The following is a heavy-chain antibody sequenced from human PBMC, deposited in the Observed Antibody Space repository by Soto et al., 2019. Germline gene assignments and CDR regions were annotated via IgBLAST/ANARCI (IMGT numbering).Heavy chain of an antibody. J-gene: IGHJ4*02. D-gene: IGHD2-8*01. CDR1: GYTFTSYA. CDR3: AGKFERCGTNGVCYRYLDY. V-gene: IGHV1-3*01. CDR2: INAGNGNT. Sequence: ASVKVSCKASGYTFTSYAMHWVRHAPGQRLEWMGWINAGNGNTKYSQKFQGRVTITRDTPASIAFMVLRSVRSEDTSVYFCAGKFERCGTNGVCYRYLDYWGQGTLVTVSS.